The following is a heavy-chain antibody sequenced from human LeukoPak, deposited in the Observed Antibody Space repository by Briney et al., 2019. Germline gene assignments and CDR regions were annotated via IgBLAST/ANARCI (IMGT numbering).Heavy chain of an antibody. CDR3: ARHLEQPTAPYFDY. V-gene: IGHV4-39*01. J-gene: IGHJ4*02. CDR1: GGSISSSSYY. CDR2: IYYSGST. Sequence: SETLSLTCTVSGGSISSSSYYWGWIRQPPGKGLECVGSIYYSGSTYYNPSLKSRVTISLDTSKNQFSLKLSSVTAADTAVYYCARHLEQPTAPYFDYCGQGTLVTVSS. D-gene: IGHD6-13*01.